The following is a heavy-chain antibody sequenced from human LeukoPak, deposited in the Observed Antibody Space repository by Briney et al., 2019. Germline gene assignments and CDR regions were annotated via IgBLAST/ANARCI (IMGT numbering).Heavy chain of an antibody. CDR3: ARTQMTPGGYYYYYMDV. D-gene: IGHD2-15*01. V-gene: IGHV4-59*01. J-gene: IGHJ6*03. Sequence: SSETLSLTCTVSGGSISSYYWSWIRQPPGKGLEWIGYIYYSGSTNYNPSLKSRVTISVDTSKNQFSLKLSSVTAADTAVYYCARTQMTPGGYYYYYMDVWGKGTTVTVSS. CDR1: GGSISSYY. CDR2: IYYSGST.